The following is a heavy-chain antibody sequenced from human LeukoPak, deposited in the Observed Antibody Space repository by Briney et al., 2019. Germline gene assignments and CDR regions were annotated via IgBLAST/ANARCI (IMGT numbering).Heavy chain of an antibody. Sequence: PGGSLRLSCAASGFTFSDSYMTWIRQPPGKGLEWIGSIYYSGSTYYNPSLKSRVTISVDTSKNQFSLKLSSVTAADTAVYYCARSFGRPYSSSWHEEDGPTFDYWGQGTLVTVSS. CDR2: IYYSGST. J-gene: IGHJ4*02. D-gene: IGHD6-13*01. CDR3: ARSFGRPYSSSWHEEDGPTFDY. CDR1: GFTFSDSY. V-gene: IGHV4-38-2*01.